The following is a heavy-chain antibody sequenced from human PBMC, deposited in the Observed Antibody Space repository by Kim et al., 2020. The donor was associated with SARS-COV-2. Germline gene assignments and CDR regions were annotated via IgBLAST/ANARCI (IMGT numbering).Heavy chain of an antibody. V-gene: IGHV4-39*01. CDR3: ASYYDSSGYYHFDY. D-gene: IGHD3-22*01. Sequence: LKSRVTISIDPSKNQFSLKLTSVTAADTAVYYCASYYDSSGYYHFDYWGQGTLVTVSS. J-gene: IGHJ4*02.